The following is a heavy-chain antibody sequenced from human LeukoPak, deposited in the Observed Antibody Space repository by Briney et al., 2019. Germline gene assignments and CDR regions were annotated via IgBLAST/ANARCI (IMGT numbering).Heavy chain of an antibody. Sequence: GGSLRLSCAASGFTFSSYSMNWVRQAPGKGLEWVSSISSSSSYIYYADPVKGRFTISRDNAKNSLYLQMNSLRAEDTAVYYCARISKGFTMVRGVIGGFDYWGQGTLVTVSS. V-gene: IGHV3-21*04. CDR2: ISSSSSYI. CDR1: GFTFSSYS. D-gene: IGHD3-10*01. CDR3: ARISKGFTMVRGVIGGFDY. J-gene: IGHJ4*02.